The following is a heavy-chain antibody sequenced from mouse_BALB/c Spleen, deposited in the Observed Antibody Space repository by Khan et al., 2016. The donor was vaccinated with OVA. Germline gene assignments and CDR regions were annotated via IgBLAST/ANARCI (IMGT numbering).Heavy chain of an antibody. CDR1: GYTFSSYW. CDR2: ILPGSGNN. Sequence: QVQLQQSGAELMKPGASVKISCKASGYTFSSYWIEWVKQRPGHGLEWIGEILPGSGNNNFNEKFRGKATFAADTSSNTAYMQLSRLTSEDSAVDYCARGNYYGSTSWFGYWGQGTLVTVSA. CDR3: ARGNYYGSTSWFGY. V-gene: IGHV1-9*01. J-gene: IGHJ3*01. D-gene: IGHD1-1*01.